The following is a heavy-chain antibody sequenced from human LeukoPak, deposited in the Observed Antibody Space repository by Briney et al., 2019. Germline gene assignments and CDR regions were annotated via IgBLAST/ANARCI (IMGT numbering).Heavy chain of an antibody. J-gene: IGHJ4*02. CDR3: ARDDFYDSSGYPLGY. CDR1: GFTFSSYS. V-gene: IGHV3-21*01. CDR2: ISSSSSYI. Sequence: GGSLRLSCAASGFTFSSYSMNWVRQAPGKGLEWVSSISSSSSYIYYADSVKGRFTISRDNAKNSLYLQMNSLRAEDTAAYYCARDDFYDSSGYPLGYWGQGTLVTVSS. D-gene: IGHD3-22*01.